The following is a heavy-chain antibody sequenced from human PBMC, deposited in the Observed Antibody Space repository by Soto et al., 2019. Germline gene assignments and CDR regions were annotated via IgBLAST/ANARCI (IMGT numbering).Heavy chain of an antibody. J-gene: IGHJ2*01. V-gene: IGHV3-23*01. CDR3: AKDQTTGYFDL. D-gene: IGHD1-1*01. CDR2: ISGSGGST. Sequence: EVQLLESGGGLVQPGGSLRLSCAASGFTFSSYAMSWVRQAPGKGLEWVSAISGSGGSTYYADSVKGRFPISRDNSKNTQNLQMMSLRAEDTAVYYCAKDQTTGYFDLWGRGTLVNVSS. CDR1: GFTFSSYA.